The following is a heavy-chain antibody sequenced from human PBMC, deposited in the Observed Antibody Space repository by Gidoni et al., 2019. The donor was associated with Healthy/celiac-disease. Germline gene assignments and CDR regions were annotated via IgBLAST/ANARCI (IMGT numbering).Heavy chain of an antibody. J-gene: IGHJ4*02. CDR2: IYWDDDK. CDR1: GFSLSTSGVG. CDR3: AHSPKGYDSSGYPFDY. V-gene: IGHV2-5*02. D-gene: IGHD3-22*01. Sequence: QITLKESGPTLVKPTQTLTLTCTFSGFSLSTSGVGVGWIRQPPGKALEWLALIYWDDDKRYSPSLKSRLTITKDTSKNQVVLTMTNMDPVDTATYYCAHSPKGYDSSGYPFDYWGQGTLVTVSS.